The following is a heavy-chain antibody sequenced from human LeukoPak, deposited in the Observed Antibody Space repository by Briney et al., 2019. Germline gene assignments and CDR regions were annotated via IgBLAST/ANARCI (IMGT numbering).Heavy chain of an antibody. Sequence: PSETLSLTCAVYGGSFSGYYWSWIRQPAGKGLEWIGRIYTSGSTNYNPSLKSRVTMSVDTSKNRFSLKLSSVTAADTAVYYCASGSGLQYDAFDIWGQGTMVTVSS. V-gene: IGHV4-59*10. CDR2: IYTSGST. CDR1: GGSFSGYY. J-gene: IGHJ3*02. CDR3: ASGSGLQYDAFDI. D-gene: IGHD4-4*01.